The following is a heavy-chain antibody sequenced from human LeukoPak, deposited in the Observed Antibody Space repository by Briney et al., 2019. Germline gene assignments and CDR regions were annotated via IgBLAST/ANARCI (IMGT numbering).Heavy chain of an antibody. Sequence: PAGSLRLSCAASGFTFSSYGMHWVRQAPGKGLEWVAFIRYDGSNKSYADSVKGRFTISRDNSKNTLYLQMNSLRAEDTAVYYCAKVLRLAAAQTTNYYYYYMDVWGKGTTVTISS. CDR2: IRYDGSNK. CDR1: GFTFSSYG. J-gene: IGHJ6*03. V-gene: IGHV3-30*02. D-gene: IGHD6-13*01. CDR3: AKVLRLAAAQTTNYYYYYMDV.